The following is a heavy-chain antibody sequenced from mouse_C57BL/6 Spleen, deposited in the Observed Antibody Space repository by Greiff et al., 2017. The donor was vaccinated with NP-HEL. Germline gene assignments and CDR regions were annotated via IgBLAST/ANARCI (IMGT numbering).Heavy chain of an antibody. CDR3: AREEVYYGSNYGY. Sequence: EVKLMESGPGLVKPSQSLSLTCSVTGYSITSGYYWNWIRQFPGNKLEWMGYISYDGSNNYNPSFKNRISITRDTSKNQFCLKLNSVTTEDTATYYCAREEVYYGSNYGYWGQGTTLTVAS. CDR1: GYSITSGYY. CDR2: ISYDGSN. D-gene: IGHD1-1*01. V-gene: IGHV3-6*01. J-gene: IGHJ2*01.